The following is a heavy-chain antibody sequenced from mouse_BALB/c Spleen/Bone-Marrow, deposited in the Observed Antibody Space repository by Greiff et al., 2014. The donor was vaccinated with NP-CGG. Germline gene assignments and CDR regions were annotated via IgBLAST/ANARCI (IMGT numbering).Heavy chain of an antibody. CDR2: ISSGSSTI. D-gene: IGHD2-4*01. CDR1: GFTFSSFG. J-gene: IGHJ4*01. CDR3: ARDDYDYAMDY. Sequence: EVQGVESGGGLVQPGGSRKLSCAASGFTFSSFGMHWVRQAPEKGLEWVAYISSGSSTIYYADTVKGRFTISRDNPKNTLFLQMTGLRSEDTAMYYCARDDYDYAMDYWGQGTSVTVSS. V-gene: IGHV5-17*02.